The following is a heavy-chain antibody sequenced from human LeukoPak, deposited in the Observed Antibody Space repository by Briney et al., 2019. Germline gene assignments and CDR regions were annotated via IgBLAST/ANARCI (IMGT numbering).Heavy chain of an antibody. V-gene: IGHV4-31*03. CDR2: IYYSGST. CDR1: GGFISSGGYY. D-gene: IGHD2-2*02. Sequence: SQTLSLTCTVSGGFISSGGYYWSWIRQHPGKGLEWIGYIYYSGSTYYNPSLKSRVTISVDTSKNQFSLKLSSVTAADTAVYYCARAEVPAAIPDYWGQGTLVTVSS. CDR3: ARAEVPAAIPDY. J-gene: IGHJ4*02.